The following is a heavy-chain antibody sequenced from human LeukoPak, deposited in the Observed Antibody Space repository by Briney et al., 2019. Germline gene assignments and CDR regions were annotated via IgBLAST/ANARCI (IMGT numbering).Heavy chain of an antibody. V-gene: IGHV5-51*01. J-gene: IGHJ3*02. CDR2: IYPGDSDT. D-gene: IGHD4-23*01. CDR3: ARRDYGGDPGI. CDR1: GYRFDINW. Sequence: GASVKISCKGSGYRFDINWIGWVRQMPGKGLEWMGIIYPGDSDTRYSPSFQGQVTISADKSISTAYLQWSSLKASDTAMYYCARRDYGGDPGIWGQGTMVTVSS.